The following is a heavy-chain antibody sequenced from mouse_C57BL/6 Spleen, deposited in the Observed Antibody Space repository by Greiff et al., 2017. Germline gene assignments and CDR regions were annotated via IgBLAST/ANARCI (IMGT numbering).Heavy chain of an antibody. D-gene: IGHD3-3*01. CDR1: GFSLTSYG. J-gene: IGHJ4*01. Sequence: QVQLKESGPGLVQPSQSLSITCTVSGFSLTSYGVHWVRQPPGKGLEWLGVIWSGGSTDYNAAFISRLSISKDNSKSQVFFKMNSLQADDTAIYYCAKNGAGYYAMDYWGQGTSVTVSS. CDR3: AKNGAGYYAMDY. CDR2: IWSGGST. V-gene: IGHV2-4*01.